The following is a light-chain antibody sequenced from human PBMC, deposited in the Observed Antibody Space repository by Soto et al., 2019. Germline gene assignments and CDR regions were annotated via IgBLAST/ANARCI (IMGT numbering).Light chain of an antibody. Sequence: QSALTQPASVSGSPGQAVAISCSGTSSDVGGYTYVSWYQQHPGKAPKPMIFYVSNRPSGISARFSGSKSGNTASLTISGLQAEEEADYFRNASPVSGTYVFATGTKITVI. J-gene: IGLJ1*01. CDR2: YVS. CDR3: NASPVSGTYV. V-gene: IGLV2-14*01. CDR1: SSDVGGYTY.